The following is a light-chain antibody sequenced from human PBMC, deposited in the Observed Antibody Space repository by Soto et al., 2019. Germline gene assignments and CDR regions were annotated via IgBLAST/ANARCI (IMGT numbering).Light chain of an antibody. CDR3: NSYASSNKFV. J-gene: IGLJ2*01. CDR1: SSDVGAYNY. CDR2: EVS. Sequence: QSALTQPPSASWSPGQSVTISCTGTSSDVGAYNYVSWYQQHPGKAPKLMIYEVSKRPSGVPDRFSGSKSGNTASLTVSGLQAEDEADYYCNSYASSNKFVFGGGTKVTVL. V-gene: IGLV2-8*01.